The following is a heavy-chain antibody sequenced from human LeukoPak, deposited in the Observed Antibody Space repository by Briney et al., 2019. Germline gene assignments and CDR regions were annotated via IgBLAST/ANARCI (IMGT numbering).Heavy chain of an antibody. J-gene: IGHJ6*02. D-gene: IGHD2-2*01. Sequence: SEALSLTCTVSGGSISSYYWSWIRQPPGQGLEWIGYIYYSGSTNYNPSLKSRVTISVETCKNQCSLQLSSVTAADTAVYYCARLPGAPTYYYCGMDVWGQGTTVTVSS. CDR3: ARLPGAPTYYYCGMDV. V-gene: IGHV4-59*01. CDR2: IYYSGST. CDR1: GGSISSYY.